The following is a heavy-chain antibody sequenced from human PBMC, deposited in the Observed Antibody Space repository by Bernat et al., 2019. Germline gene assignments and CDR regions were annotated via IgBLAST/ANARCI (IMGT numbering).Heavy chain of an antibody. CDR2: IWYDGSNK. CDR1: GFTFSNYG. Sequence: QVHLVESGGGVVQPGSSLRLSCAASGFTFSNYGMHWVRQAPGKGLEWVAVIWYDGSNKYFADSVRGRFTISRDNSKNTLYLQMNSLRAEDTALYYCARAYSRGQTLYYYYGMDVWGQGTTVTVSS. D-gene: IGHD2-21*01. J-gene: IGHJ6*02. CDR3: ARAYSRGQTLYYYYGMDV. V-gene: IGHV3-33*08.